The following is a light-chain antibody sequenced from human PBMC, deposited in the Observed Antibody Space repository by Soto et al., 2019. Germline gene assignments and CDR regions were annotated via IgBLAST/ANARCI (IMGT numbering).Light chain of an antibody. J-gene: IGKJ5*01. Sequence: WTQSPVTLSLSPGERATLSCRASQSFRGLLAWYQQKPGQAPRLLIYDAYNRATGIPPRFSGSGSGTDFTLTISSLEPEDSAVYYCQQRHMWPITFGQGTRLEIK. CDR3: QQRHMWPIT. CDR2: DAY. CDR1: QSFRGL. V-gene: IGKV3-11*01.